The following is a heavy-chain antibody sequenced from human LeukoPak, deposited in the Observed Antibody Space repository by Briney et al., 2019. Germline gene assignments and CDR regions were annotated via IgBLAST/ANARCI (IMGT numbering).Heavy chain of an antibody. D-gene: IGHD1-20*01. J-gene: IGHJ4*02. CDR3: AKRVTGTTRYFDS. CDR1: GFTFSSYA. Sequence: GGSLRLSCAASGFTFSSYAMEWVRQAPGKGLEWVSYISGSGDNTYYADSVKGRFTISRDNSKITLSLQMNSLRAEDTAVYYCAKRVTGTTRYFDSWSQGTLVTVSS. V-gene: IGHV3-23*01. CDR2: ISGSGDNT.